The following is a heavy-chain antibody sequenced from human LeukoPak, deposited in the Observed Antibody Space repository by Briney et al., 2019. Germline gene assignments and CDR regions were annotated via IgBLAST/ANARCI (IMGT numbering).Heavy chain of an antibody. CDR1: GFTFNDYY. J-gene: IGHJ6*02. V-gene: IGHV3-11*01. CDR3: ERDTNNAFDV. CDR2: ISSSGRTT. D-gene: IGHD3-3*02. Sequence: GGSLRLSCAASGFTFNDYYINWIRQAPGKGLEWVSYISSSGRTTVYADSVKGRFTITRNNAHNFMSLQMNSLRPEDTAVYYCERDTNNAFDVWGRGTTVTVSS.